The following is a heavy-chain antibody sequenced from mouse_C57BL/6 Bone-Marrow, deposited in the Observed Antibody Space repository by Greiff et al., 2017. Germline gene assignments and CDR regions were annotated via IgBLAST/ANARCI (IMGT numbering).Heavy chain of an antibody. J-gene: IGHJ4*01. CDR3: ATPYYGTHPYYARDY. CDR2: ISSGSSTI. CDR1: GFTFSDYG. D-gene: IGHD1-1*02. V-gene: IGHV5-17*01. Sequence: EVQRVESGGGLVKPGGSLKLSCAASGFTFSDYGMHWVRQAPEKGLEWVAYISSGSSTIYYAATVKGRVTISRDNAKNTRFSHMTSLRSVSTAMYYCATPYYGTHPYYARDYWGQGTSVTVSS.